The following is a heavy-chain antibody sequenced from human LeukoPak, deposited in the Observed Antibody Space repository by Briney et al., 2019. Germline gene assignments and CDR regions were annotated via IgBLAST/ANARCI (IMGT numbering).Heavy chain of an antibody. J-gene: IGHJ4*02. CDR1: GFTFSSYW. D-gene: IGHD6-19*01. V-gene: IGHV3-74*01. CDR2: INSDGSST. CDR3: ARGSGWLYYFDY. Sequence: GGSLRLSCAASGFTFSSYWMPWVRQAPGKGLVWVSRINSDGSSTTYADSVKGRFTISRDNAKNTLYLQMNSLRAEDTAVYFCARGSGWLYYFDYWGQGTLVTVSS.